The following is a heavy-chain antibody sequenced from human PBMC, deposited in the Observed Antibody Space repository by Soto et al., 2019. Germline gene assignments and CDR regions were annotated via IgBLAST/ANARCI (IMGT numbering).Heavy chain of an antibody. CDR1: GGSISNYY. J-gene: IGHJ4*02. CDR2: IYSSGST. Sequence: SETRSLTCTVSGGSISNYYWNWIRQSPWKGLEWIGYIYSSGSTHYNPSLQNRVTISIDTSKNQVSLKVNSVTAADTAVYYCARDHPHSYGVYYFDYWGQGTPVTVSS. D-gene: IGHD5-18*01. V-gene: IGHV4-59*01. CDR3: ARDHPHSYGVYYFDY.